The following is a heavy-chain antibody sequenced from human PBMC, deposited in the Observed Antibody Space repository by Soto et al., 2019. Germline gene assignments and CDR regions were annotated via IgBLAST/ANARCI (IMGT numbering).Heavy chain of an antibody. J-gene: IGHJ4*02. CDR2: ISYDGSNK. V-gene: IGHV3-30*18. CDR3: AKDPGPQYFDY. CDR1: GFTFSSYG. Sequence: PGGSLRLSCAASGFTFSSYGMHWVRQAPGKGLEWVAVISYDGSNKFYADSVKGRFTISRDNSKNTLYLQMNSLRAEDTAVHYCAKDPGPQYFDYWGQGTLVTVSS.